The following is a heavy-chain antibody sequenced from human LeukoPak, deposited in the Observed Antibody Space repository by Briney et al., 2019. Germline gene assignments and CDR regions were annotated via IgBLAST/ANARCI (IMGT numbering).Heavy chain of an antibody. CDR3: ARLHTRGIPGTYYYYYGMDV. CDR2: IDPSDSYT. J-gene: IGHJ6*02. Sequence: GESLRISCKGSGYSFTSYWISWVRQMPGKGLEWMGRIDPSDSYTNYSPSFQGHVTISADKFISTAYLQWSSLKASDTAMYYCARLHTRGIPGTYYYYYGMDVWGQGTTVTVSS. D-gene: IGHD1-20*01. V-gene: IGHV5-10-1*01. CDR1: GYSFTSYW.